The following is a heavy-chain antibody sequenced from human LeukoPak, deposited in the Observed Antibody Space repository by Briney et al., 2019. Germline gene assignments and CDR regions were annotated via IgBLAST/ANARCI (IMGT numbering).Heavy chain of an antibody. V-gene: IGHV1-18*01. D-gene: IGHD4-17*01. J-gene: IGHJ4*02. CDR3: ARYPSNPFDYGDSEGIAY. CDR1: GYSFTSYG. Sequence: GASVKVSCKASGYSFTSYGITWVRQAPGQGLEWVGWISAYNGNTNYAQKLQGRVTMTTDTSTSTAYMELRSLRSDDTAVYYCARYPSNPFDYGDSEGIAYWGQGTLVTVSS. CDR2: ISAYNGNT.